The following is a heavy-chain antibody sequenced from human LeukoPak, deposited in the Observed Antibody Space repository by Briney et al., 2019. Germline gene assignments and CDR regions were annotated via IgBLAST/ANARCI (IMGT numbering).Heavy chain of an antibody. J-gene: IGHJ6*03. CDR1: GFTFSSYA. Sequence: GRSLRLSCAASGFTFSSYAMHWVRQAPGKGLEWVAVISYDGSNKYYADSVKGRFTISRDNAKNTLYLQMNSLRAEDTAVYYCAKAPNATTKNTSPYYYYYYMDVWGKGTTVTVSS. V-gene: IGHV3-30-3*01. D-gene: IGHD2-2*01. CDR3: AKAPNATTKNTSPYYYYYYMDV. CDR2: ISYDGSNK.